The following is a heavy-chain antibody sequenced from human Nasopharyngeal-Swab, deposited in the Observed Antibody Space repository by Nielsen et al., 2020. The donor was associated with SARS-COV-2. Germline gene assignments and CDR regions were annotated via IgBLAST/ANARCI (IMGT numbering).Heavy chain of an antibody. CDR3: AREGVVAVAGSDYYGMDV. CDR2: IIPIFGTA. V-gene: IGHV1-69*01. Sequence: WVRHPGQGLEWMGGIIPIFGTANYAQKFQGRVTITADESTSTAYMELSSLRSEDTAVYYCAREGVVAVAGSDYYGMDVWGQGTTVTVSS. J-gene: IGHJ6*02. D-gene: IGHD2-15*01.